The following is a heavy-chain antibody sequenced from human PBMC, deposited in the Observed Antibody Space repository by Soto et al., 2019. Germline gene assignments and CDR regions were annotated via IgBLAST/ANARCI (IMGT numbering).Heavy chain of an antibody. D-gene: IGHD2-21*01. V-gene: IGHV4-31*03. J-gene: IGHJ6*02. CDR3: ARSSVMADTRMQDV. CDR1: GGSISSGGYY. CDR2: IYYSGST. Sequence: PSETLSLTCTVSGGSISSGGYYWSWIRQHPGKGLEWIGYIYYSGSTYYNPSLKSRVTISVDTSKNQFSLKLSSVTAADTAVYYCARSSVMADTRMQDVWGQGTTVTVSS.